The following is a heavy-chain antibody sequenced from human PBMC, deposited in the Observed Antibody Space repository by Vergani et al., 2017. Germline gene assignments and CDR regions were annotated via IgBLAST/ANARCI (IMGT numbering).Heavy chain of an antibody. CDR1: GFTFSDHY. D-gene: IGHD3-22*01. CDR3: ARDYYDISGALDY. J-gene: IGHJ4*02. V-gene: IGHV3-11*04. Sequence: QVQLVESGGGLVKPGGSLRLSCAASGFTFSDHYMYWIRQAPGKGLEWISYISTSGSTIYYADSVKGRFTISRDNAKNSLYLQMNSLRVEDTAVYYCARDYYDISGALDYWGQGTLVTVSS. CDR2: ISTSGSTI.